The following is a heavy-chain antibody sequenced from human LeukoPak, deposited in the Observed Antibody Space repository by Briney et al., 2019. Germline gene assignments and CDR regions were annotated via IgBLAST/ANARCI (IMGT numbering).Heavy chain of an antibody. J-gene: IGHJ4*02. CDR1: GGSISSYY. CDR3: ARDRTGSDTFDY. D-gene: IGHD3-10*01. V-gene: IGHV4-59*01. CDR2: IYYSGST. Sequence: PSETLSLTCTVSGGSISSYYWSWIRQPPGKGLEWIGYIYYSGSTNYNPSLKSRVTISVDTSKNQFSLKLSSVTAADTAVYYCARDRTGSDTFDYWGQGTLVTVSS.